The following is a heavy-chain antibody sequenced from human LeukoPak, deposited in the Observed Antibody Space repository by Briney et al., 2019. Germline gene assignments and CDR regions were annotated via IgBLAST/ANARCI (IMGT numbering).Heavy chain of an antibody. CDR3: ARWIAPTRAFDI. V-gene: IGHV4-39*01. Sequence: PSETLSLTCTVSGASISSNSYYWGWIRQPPGKGLEWIGSIYYSGSTYYNPSLKSRVTISVDTSKNQFSLQLNSVTPEDTAVYYCARWIAPTRAFDIWGQGTMVTVSS. CDR1: GASISSNSYY. CDR2: IYYSGST. D-gene: IGHD5-12*01. J-gene: IGHJ3*02.